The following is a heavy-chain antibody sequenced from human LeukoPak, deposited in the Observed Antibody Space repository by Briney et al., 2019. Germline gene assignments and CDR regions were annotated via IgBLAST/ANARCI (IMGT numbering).Heavy chain of an antibody. D-gene: IGHD2-8*01. V-gene: IGHV1-18*01. CDR1: GYTFTSYG. Sequence: ASVKVSCKASGYTFTSYGISWGRQAPGQGLEWMGWISAYNGNTNYAQKLQGRVTMTTDTSTSTAYMELRSLRSDDTAVYYCAREIEYCTNGVCFPWFDPWGQGTLVTVSS. CDR3: AREIEYCTNGVCFPWFDP. J-gene: IGHJ5*02. CDR2: ISAYNGNT.